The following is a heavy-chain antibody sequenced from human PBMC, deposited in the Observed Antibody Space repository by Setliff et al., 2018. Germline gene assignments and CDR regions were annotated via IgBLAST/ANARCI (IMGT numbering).Heavy chain of an antibody. Sequence: SETLSLTCSVSGGSITGSSDYWGWVRQPPGEGLEWIGSINYSGRSHYDPSLRSRVAIFMDMSKNQYSLTLSSVTAADTAVYYCARHKSNGSGSYPSLYMDVWGKGIMVTVSS. D-gene: IGHD3-10*01. CDR3: ARHKSNGSGSYPSLYMDV. V-gene: IGHV4-39*01. J-gene: IGHJ6*03. CDR2: INYSGRS. CDR1: GGSITGSSDY.